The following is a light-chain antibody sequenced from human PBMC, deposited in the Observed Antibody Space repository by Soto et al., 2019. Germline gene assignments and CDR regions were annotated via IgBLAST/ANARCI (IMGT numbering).Light chain of an antibody. CDR3: QQYKNWPL. V-gene: IGKV3-15*01. CDR2: GAS. CDR1: QSVNSH. J-gene: IGKJ5*01. Sequence: EIVMTQSPATLSVSPGERATLSCRASQSVNSHVAWYQQKPGQAPRLLLYGASTRATGIPVRFSGSGFGTEFTLTISSLQSEDFAVYYCQQYKNWPLFGQATDWR.